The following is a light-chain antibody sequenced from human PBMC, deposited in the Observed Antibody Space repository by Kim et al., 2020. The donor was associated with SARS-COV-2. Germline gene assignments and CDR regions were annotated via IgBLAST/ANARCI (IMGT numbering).Light chain of an antibody. CDR3: QQSHSPPYT. CDR2: IAS. Sequence: DIQMTQSPSSLSASVGDRVTITCRGSQHIGTYLNWYQHKSGKAPKLLIYIASNLHSGVPSRFSGSGSGTDFTLTISSLQPDDFATYYCQQSHSPPYTFGQGTKLEIK. CDR1: QHIGTY. V-gene: IGKV1-39*01. J-gene: IGKJ2*01.